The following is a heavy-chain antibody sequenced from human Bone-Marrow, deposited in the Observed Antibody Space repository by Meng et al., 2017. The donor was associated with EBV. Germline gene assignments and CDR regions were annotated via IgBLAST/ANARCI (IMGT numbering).Heavy chain of an antibody. V-gene: IGHV4-4*02. D-gene: IGHD3-22*01. Sequence: QVQLQESGPGLVKPSGTLSLTCAVSGGSISSNNWWSWVRQPPGKGLECIGEIYHSGSTNYNPSLKSRVTISVDKSKNQFSLKLSSVTAADTAVYYCAKGGGYYYDSSGFHYDYWGQGTLVTVSS. CDR1: GGSISSNNW. CDR2: IYHSGST. J-gene: IGHJ4*02. CDR3: AKGGGYYYDSSGFHYDY.